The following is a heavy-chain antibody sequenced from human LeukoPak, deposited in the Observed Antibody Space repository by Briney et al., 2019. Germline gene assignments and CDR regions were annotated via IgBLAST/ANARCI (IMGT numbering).Heavy chain of an antibody. J-gene: IGHJ4*02. CDR2: ISGSGDST. CDR3: AKDLSSGWPIYYFDY. D-gene: IGHD6-19*01. Sequence: GGSLRLSCVASGFTLRSYVMNWVRQTPGKGLEWVSSISGSGDSTFYADSVKGRFTISRDNSKSTLYLQMNSLRAEDTAVYYCAKDLSSGWPIYYFDYWGQGTLVTVSS. CDR1: GFTLRSYV. V-gene: IGHV3-23*01.